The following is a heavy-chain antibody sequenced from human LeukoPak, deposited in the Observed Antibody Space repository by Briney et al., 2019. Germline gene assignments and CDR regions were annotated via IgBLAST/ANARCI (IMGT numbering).Heavy chain of an antibody. CDR1: GFTFSTYG. CDR3: AMKAVPRPRLHDAFDF. Sequence: GGSLRLSCAASGFTFSTYGMHWVRQAPGKGLEWVSAISGSASSTYHADSVKGRFTISRDNSKNTLYLQMNSLRADDTAVYYCAMKAVPRPRLHDAFDFWGQGTVVSVSS. J-gene: IGHJ3*01. D-gene: IGHD5-24*01. CDR2: ISGSASST. V-gene: IGHV3-23*01.